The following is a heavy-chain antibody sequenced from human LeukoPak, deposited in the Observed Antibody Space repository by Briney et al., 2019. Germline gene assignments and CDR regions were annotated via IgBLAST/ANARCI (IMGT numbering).Heavy chain of an antibody. Sequence: GGSLRLSCAASGFTFDDYAMHWARQAPGKGLEWVSGISWNSDSIDYADSVKGRFTISRDNAKSSLYLQMNSLRAEDTALYYCAKADSLMYTGSYISDWGKGTLVTVS. CDR2: ISWNSDSI. CDR1: GFTFDDYA. J-gene: IGHJ4*02. D-gene: IGHD1-26*01. CDR3: AKADSLMYTGSYISD. V-gene: IGHV3-9*01.